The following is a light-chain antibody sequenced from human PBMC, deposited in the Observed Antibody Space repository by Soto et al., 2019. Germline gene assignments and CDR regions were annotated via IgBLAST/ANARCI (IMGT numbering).Light chain of an antibody. CDR3: QQYENWTPRT. CDR1: QSFSSGY. Sequence: SPGPLSLSPGERVTLCCRASQSFSSGYSAWYQQKSGQASRLLIYGASTRATGIPARFSGSGSGTEFTLTISSLQSEDFAVYYCQQYENWTPRTFGHRTKVEI. J-gene: IGKJ1*01. V-gene: IGKV3-15*01. CDR2: GAS.